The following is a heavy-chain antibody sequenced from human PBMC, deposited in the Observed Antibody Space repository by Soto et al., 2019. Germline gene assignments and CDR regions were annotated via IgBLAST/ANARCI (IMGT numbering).Heavy chain of an antibody. D-gene: IGHD5-12*01. J-gene: IGHJ4*02. CDR3: ARVKATLYRDYYFDY. CDR1: GGTINSGDYF. V-gene: IGHV4-30-4*01. CDR2: IFYTGST. Sequence: CSVSGGTINSGDYFWSWIRQPPGKGLEWIGSIFYTGSTYYSPSLKSRASMSMDTSKNLFPLRLRSLTAADTAVYFCARVKATLYRDYYFDYWGQGTLVTVSS.